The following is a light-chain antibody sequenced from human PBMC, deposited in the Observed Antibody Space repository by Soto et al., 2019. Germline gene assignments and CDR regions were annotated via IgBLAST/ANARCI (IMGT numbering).Light chain of an antibody. CDR1: SSDVGGYNY. Sequence: QSVLTHPASVSGSPRQSITISCTGTSSDVGGYNYVSWYQLHPGKDPQLMVYEVSYRPSGVSSRFSGSKSANTAALTNSGLQAEDEADYYCSSNASSTAYVFRTGTKLTVL. CDR2: EVS. V-gene: IGLV2-14*01. J-gene: IGLJ1*01. CDR3: SSNASSTAYV.